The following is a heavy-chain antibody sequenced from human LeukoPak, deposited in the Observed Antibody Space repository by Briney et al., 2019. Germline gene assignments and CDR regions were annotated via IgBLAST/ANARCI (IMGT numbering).Heavy chain of an antibody. CDR3: AILVGPYNWTDGRAQ. Sequence: SETLPLTCTASGGSISSSSYYWGWIRQPPGKGLEWIGSIYYSGSTYYNPSLKSRVTISVGTSKNQFSLKLSSVTAADTAVYYCAILVGPYNWTDGRAQWREGTLVTVSS. CDR2: IYYSGST. CDR1: GGSISSSSYY. D-gene: IGHD1-1*01. J-gene: IGHJ4*02. V-gene: IGHV4-39*01.